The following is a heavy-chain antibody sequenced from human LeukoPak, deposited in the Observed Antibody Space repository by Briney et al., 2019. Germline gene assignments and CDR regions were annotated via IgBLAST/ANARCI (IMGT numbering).Heavy chain of an antibody. D-gene: IGHD2-21*02. V-gene: IGHV3-33*01. CDR1: GFSLRTYG. J-gene: IGHJ6*02. CDR2: IWYDGSRK. CDR3: ARKETADYYYGMDV. Sequence: GGSLRLSCAASGFSLRTYGTHWLRQAPGKGLEWVAVIWYDGSRKFYGDSVKGRFTVSRDTSENTMYLQMNTLRVDNTAVYYCARKETADYYYGMDVWDQGTTVTVSS.